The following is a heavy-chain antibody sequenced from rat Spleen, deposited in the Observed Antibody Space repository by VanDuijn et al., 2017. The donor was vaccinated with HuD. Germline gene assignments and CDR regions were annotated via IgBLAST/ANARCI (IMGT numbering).Heavy chain of an antibody. Sequence: EVQLVESGGGLVQPGRSLKLSCAASGFTFSNYGMAWVRQAPTRGLEWVAYITTGGASTYYRDSVKGRFTISRDNTKSTLYLQMDSLRSEDTATYYCAREAGVPFHYFDYWGRGVMVTVSS. V-gene: IGHV5-27*01. J-gene: IGHJ2*01. CDR2: ITTGGAST. CDR3: AREAGVPFHYFDY. CDR1: GFTFSNYG. D-gene: IGHD4-4*01.